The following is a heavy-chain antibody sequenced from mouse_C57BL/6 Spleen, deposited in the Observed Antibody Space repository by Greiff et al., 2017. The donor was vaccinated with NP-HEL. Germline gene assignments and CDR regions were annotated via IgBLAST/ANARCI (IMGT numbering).Heavy chain of an antibody. D-gene: IGHD1-1*01. CDR3: ARPRDYYGSSHYWYFDV. CDR1: GFTFSDYG. J-gene: IGHJ1*03. V-gene: IGHV5-17*01. Sequence: EVMLVESGGGLVKPGGSLKLSCAASGFTFSDYGMHWVRQAPEKGLEWVAYISSGSSTIYYADTVKGRFTISRDNAKNTLFRQMTSLRSKDTTMYYCARPRDYYGSSHYWYFDVWGTGTTVTVSS. CDR2: ISSGSSTI.